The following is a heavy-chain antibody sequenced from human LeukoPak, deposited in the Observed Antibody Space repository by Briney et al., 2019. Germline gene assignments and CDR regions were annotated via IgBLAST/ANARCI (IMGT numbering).Heavy chain of an antibody. Sequence: SQTLSLTCAISGDSVSTNSAAWNWIRQSPSRGLEWLGRTYYRSKWYNDYPVSVKSRITIKPDTSKNQFSLQLNSVTPQDTAVYYCARDKGGSGYDHLDSWGQGTLVTVSS. CDR3: ARDKGGSGYDHLDS. CDR2: TYYRSKWYN. V-gene: IGHV6-1*01. CDR1: GDSVSTNSAA. J-gene: IGHJ4*02. D-gene: IGHD5-12*01.